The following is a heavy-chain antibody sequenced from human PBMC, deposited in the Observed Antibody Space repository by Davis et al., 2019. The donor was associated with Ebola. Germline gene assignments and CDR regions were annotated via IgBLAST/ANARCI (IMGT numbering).Heavy chain of an antibody. CDR1: GYIFTNYY. CDR2: ISGDNGNT. Sequence: ASVKVSCKASGYIFTNYYMHWVRQAPGQGLEWMGWISGDNGNTKYAQKLQGRVTMTTDTSTSTAYMELRSLRSDDTAVYYCARVVGATEIDYWGQGTLVSVSS. J-gene: IGHJ4*02. CDR3: ARVVGATEIDY. D-gene: IGHD1-26*01. V-gene: IGHV1-18*04.